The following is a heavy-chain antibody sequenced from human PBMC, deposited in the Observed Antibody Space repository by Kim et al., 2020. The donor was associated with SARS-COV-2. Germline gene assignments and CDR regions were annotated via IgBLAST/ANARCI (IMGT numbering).Heavy chain of an antibody. V-gene: IGHV1-18*01. Sequence: ASVKVSCKASGYTFSISGISWVRQAPGQGLEWMGWISSYNGHTHYAQKIQGRVTMTIDTSTSTAYMELRSLRFDDTAVYYCARGGGGCSRTTCYERGSYDYYGMDVWVQGTTVTVSS. CDR1: GYTFSISG. CDR3: ARGGGGCSRTTCYERGSYDYYGMDV. D-gene: IGHD2-2*01. J-gene: IGHJ6*02. CDR2: ISSYNGHT.